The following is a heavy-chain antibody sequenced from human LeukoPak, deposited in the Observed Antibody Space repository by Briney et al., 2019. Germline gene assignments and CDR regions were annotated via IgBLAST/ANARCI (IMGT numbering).Heavy chain of an antibody. V-gene: IGHV3-11*01. CDR2: INPSGSTI. CDR1: GFTFSGYY. J-gene: IGHJ6*03. CDR3: AGVRGSGFCSGSSCAKDPGYYYYMDV. D-gene: IGHD2-2*01. Sequence: GGSLRLSCEGSGFTFSGYYMSWIRQAPGKGLEWVSYINPSGSTIYYADSVKGRFTISRDNAKKSLDLQMYSLRAEDTAVYYCAGVRGSGFCSGSSCAKDPGYYYYMDVWGKGTTVTVSS.